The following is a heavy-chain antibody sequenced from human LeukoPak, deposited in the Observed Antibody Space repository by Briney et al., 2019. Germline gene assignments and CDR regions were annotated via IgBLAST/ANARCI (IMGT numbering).Heavy chain of an antibody. Sequence: SQTLSLTCTVSGGSISSGSYYWSWIRQPAGKGLEWIGRIYTSGSTNYNPSLKSRVTISVDTSKNQFSLKLSSVTAADTAVYYCARVKVIDAFDIWGKGTMVTVSS. J-gene: IGHJ3*02. V-gene: IGHV4-61*02. CDR2: IYTSGST. CDR1: GGSISSGSYY. D-gene: IGHD3-22*01. CDR3: ARVKVIDAFDI.